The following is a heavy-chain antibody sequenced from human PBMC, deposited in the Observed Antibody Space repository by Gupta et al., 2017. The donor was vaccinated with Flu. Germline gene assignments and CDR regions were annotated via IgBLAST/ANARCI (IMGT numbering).Heavy chain of an antibody. CDR3: ARDFGGPRGEYYYYGMDV. V-gene: IGHV3-33*01. Sequence: QVQLVESGGGVVQPGRSLRLSCAASGFTFSSYGMHWVRQAPGKGLEWVAVIWYDGSNKYYADSVKGRFTISRDNSKNTLYLQMNSLRAEDTAVYYCARDFGGPRGEYYYYGMDVWGQGTTVTVSS. D-gene: IGHD3-3*01. J-gene: IGHJ6*02. CDR1: GFTFSSYG. CDR2: IWYDGSNK.